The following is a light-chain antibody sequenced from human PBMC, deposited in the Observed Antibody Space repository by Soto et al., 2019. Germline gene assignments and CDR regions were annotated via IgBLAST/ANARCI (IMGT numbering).Light chain of an antibody. CDR1: QSVSTY. J-gene: IGKJ4*01. Sequence: TQSPSTLSASVGDRVTITCRASQSVSTYLAWYQQKPGQAPRLLIYDASNRATGIPARFSGSGSGTDFTLTISSLEPEDFAVYYCQQRSSSLTFGGGTKVEIK. CDR2: DAS. V-gene: IGKV3-11*01. CDR3: QQRSSSLT.